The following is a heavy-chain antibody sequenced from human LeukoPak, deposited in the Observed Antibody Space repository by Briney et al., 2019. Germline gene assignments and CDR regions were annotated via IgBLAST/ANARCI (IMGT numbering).Heavy chain of an antibody. D-gene: IGHD3-3*01. CDR1: GFTFSSYG. CDR3: AKDYRYYDFWSGYYFDY. J-gene: IGHJ4*02. V-gene: IGHV3-30*18. CDR2: ISYDGSNK. Sequence: GGSLRLSCAASGFTFSSYGMHWVHQAPGKGLEWVAVISYDGSNKYYADSVKGRFTISRDNSKNTLYLQMNSLRAEDTAVYYCAKDYRYYDFWSGYYFDYWGQGTLVTVSS.